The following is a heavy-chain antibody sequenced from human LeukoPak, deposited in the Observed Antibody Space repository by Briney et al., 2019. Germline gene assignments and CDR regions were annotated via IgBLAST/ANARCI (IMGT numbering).Heavy chain of an antibody. Sequence: SETLSLTCAVYGGSFSGCYWSWIRQPPGKGLEWIGEINHSGVTNYNPALKSRVTISVDTSKNQFSLKLSSVTAADTAVYYCARGQIVVVPAAIRRDYYFDYWGQGTLVTVSS. CDR1: GGSFSGCY. D-gene: IGHD2-2*02. V-gene: IGHV4-34*01. CDR2: INHSGVT. CDR3: ARGQIVVVPAAIRRDYYFDY. J-gene: IGHJ4*02.